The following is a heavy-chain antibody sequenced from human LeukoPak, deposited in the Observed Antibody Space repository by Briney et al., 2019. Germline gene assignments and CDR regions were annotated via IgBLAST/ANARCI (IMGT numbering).Heavy chain of an antibody. CDR2: IIPGFGIS. Sequence: GASVKVSCKASGCTFSSYAISWVRQAPGKGLEWMGRIIPGFGISNYVQKFQGRVTITADKSTSTAYLKLSSLRSEDTAGLCCAMGDKGGVFEPWGEGTPFTVSS. V-gene: IGHV1-69*04. CDR1: GCTFSSYA. J-gene: IGHJ5*02. D-gene: IGHD2-8*01. CDR3: AMGDKGGVFEP.